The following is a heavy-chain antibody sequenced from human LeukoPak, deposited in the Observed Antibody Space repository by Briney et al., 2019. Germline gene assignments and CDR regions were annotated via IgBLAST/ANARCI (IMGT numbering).Heavy chain of an antibody. CDR1: GFTFSSYW. Sequence: GGSLRLSCAASGFTFSSYWMSWVRQAPEKGLEWVAHIKEDGSDKNYVDSVKGRFTISRDNAKNSLYLQMNSLRVEDTAVYYCARVHWYFDFWGRGTLVTVSS. V-gene: IGHV3-7*04. J-gene: IGHJ2*01. CDR2: IKEDGSDK. CDR3: ARVHWYFDF.